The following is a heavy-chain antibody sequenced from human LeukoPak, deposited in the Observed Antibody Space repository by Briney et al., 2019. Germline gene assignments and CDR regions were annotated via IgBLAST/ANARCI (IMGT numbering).Heavy chain of an antibody. CDR1: GYTLTELS. CDR3: ASLTSYYYDSSRGVNAFDI. V-gene: IGHV1-24*01. D-gene: IGHD3-22*01. Sequence: ASVKASCKVSGYTLTELSMHWVRQAPGKGLEWMGGFDPEDGETIYAQKFQGRVTMTEDTSTDTAYMELSSLRSEDTAVYYCASLTSYYYDSSRGVNAFDIWGQGTMVTVSS. J-gene: IGHJ3*02. CDR2: FDPEDGET.